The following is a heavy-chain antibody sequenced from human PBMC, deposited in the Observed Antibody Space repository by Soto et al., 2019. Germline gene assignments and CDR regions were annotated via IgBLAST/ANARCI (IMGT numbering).Heavy chain of an antibody. CDR3: VRQWLIRGVFDY. CDR2: IYHTGTI. J-gene: IGHJ4*02. D-gene: IGHD6-19*01. Sequence: LETMSLTCAVSGGSISSSNWWTWVRQPPGKGLEWIGEIYHTGTISYNPSLKSRVTISVDKSRNHFSLRLSSVTAADTAVYYCVRQWLIRGVFDYWGLGTLVTVSS. CDR1: GGSISSSNW. V-gene: IGHV4-4*02.